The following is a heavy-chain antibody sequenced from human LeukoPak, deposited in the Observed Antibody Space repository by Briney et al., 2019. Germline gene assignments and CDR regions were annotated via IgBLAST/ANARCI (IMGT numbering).Heavy chain of an antibody. CDR2: INPSGGST. CDR3: ARDGWTVVVPAAIYWFDP. D-gene: IGHD2-2*01. J-gene: IGHJ5*02. Sequence: GASVTVSCKASGYTFTSYYMHWVRQAPGQGLEWMGIINPSGGSTSYAQKFQGRVTMTRDMSTSTVYMELSSLRSEDTAVYYCARDGWTVVVPAAIYWFDPWGQGTLVTVSS. CDR1: GYTFTSYY. V-gene: IGHV1-46*01.